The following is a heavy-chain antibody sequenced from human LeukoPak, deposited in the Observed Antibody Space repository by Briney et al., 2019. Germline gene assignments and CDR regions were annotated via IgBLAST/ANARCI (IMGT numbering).Heavy chain of an antibody. CDR1: GFTFSNYW. CDR2: INSDGITT. V-gene: IGHV3-74*01. J-gene: IGHJ5*02. Sequence: PGGSLRLSCAASGFTFSNYWMHWVRQAPGKGLVWVSRINSDGITTSYAESVKGRFSISRDNAKNTLYLQMNSLKAEDTAVYYCARDGSSWANWFDHWGQGTLVTVSS. CDR3: ARDGSSWANWFDH. D-gene: IGHD6-13*01.